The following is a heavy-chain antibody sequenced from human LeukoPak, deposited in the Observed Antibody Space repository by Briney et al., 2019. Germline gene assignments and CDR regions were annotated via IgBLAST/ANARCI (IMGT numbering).Heavy chain of an antibody. CDR2: IRRDGST. CDR1: GFTVSSNY. J-gene: IGHJ3*02. Sequence: GGSLRLSCTASGFTVSSNYMSWVRQAPGKGLEWVSVIRRDGSTNHADSVKGRFTISRDNSKNTLYLQMNNLRAEDTAMYYCAREMYSGMYNDAFDIWGQGTKVTVSS. CDR3: AREMYSGMYNDAFDI. D-gene: IGHD1-26*01. V-gene: IGHV3-53*01.